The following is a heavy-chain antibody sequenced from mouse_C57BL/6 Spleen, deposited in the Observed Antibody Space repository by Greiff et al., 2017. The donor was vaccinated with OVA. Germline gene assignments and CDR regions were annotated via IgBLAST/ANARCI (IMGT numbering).Heavy chain of an antibody. Sequence: EVNVVESGGDLVKPGGSLKLSCAASGFTFSSYGMSWVRQTPDQRLEWVATISSGGSYTYYPDSVKGRFTISRDNAKNTLYLQMSRLKSEDTAMYYCARHRDFYAMDYWGQGTSVTVSS. V-gene: IGHV5-6*01. CDR2: ISSGGSYT. D-gene: IGHD3-3*01. CDR3: ARHRDFYAMDY. J-gene: IGHJ4*01. CDR1: GFTFSSYG.